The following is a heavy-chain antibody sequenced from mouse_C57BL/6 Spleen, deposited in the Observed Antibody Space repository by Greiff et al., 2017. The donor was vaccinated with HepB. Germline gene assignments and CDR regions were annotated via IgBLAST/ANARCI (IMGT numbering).Heavy chain of an antibody. CDR3: AKRSDSIHYYAMDY. Sequence: VKLQESGPGLVQPSQSLSITCTVSGFSLTSYGVHWVRQSPGKGLEWLGVIWRGGSTDYNAAFMSRLSITKDNSKSQVFFKMNSLQADDTAIYYCAKRSDSIHYYAMDYWGQGTSVTVSS. J-gene: IGHJ4*01. CDR1: GFSLTSYG. CDR2: IWRGGST. V-gene: IGHV2-5*01. D-gene: IGHD2-10*02.